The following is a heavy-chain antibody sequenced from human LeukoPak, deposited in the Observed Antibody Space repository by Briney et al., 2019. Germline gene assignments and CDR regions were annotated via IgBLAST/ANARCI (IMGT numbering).Heavy chain of an antibody. V-gene: IGHV1-2*02. CDR3: ARDMDSGPDFFDY. J-gene: IGHJ4*02. CDR1: GYTFTDYN. Sequence: SLKLSCTASGYTFTDYNMHWVRQAPGQGLGWMGWVNPHSGGTDHAQKFQGRVTTTRDPSISTAYMEPSRLRSDDTAVYYCARDMDSGPDFFDYWGLGTLVTVSS. CDR2: VNPHSGGT. D-gene: IGHD1-26*01.